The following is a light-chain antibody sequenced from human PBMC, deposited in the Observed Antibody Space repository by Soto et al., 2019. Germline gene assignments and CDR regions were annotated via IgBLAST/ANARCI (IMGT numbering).Light chain of an antibody. CDR1: QSISNR. J-gene: IGKJ1*01. CDR2: DAS. V-gene: IGKV1-5*01. CDR3: QHYGGVWT. Sequence: DIQLIQSPSTLSASVVGRVTITCRASQSISNRLAWYQQKPGKAPKVLIYDASSLESGVPSRFSGSGSATEFILTISSLQPDDFATYHCQHYGGVWTFGQGTKVDIK.